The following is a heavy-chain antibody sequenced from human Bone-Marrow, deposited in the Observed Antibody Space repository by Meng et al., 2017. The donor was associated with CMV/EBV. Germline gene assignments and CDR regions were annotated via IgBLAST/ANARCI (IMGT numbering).Heavy chain of an antibody. CDR2: ISHGGDTQ. CDR3: ARSGLGATTVNAFDI. D-gene: IGHD1-26*01. V-gene: IGHV3-30*04. Sequence: GESLKISCAASGFTFSRHAIHWVRQAPGKGLEWVAVISHGGDTQFTDSVKGRFTISGDNYKNTVYLQMNSLRAEDTAVYYCARSGLGATTVNAFDIWGQGTMVTVSS. CDR1: GFTFSRHA. J-gene: IGHJ3*02.